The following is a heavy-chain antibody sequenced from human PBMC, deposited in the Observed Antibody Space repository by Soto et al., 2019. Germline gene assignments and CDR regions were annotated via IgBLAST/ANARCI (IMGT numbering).Heavy chain of an antibody. V-gene: IGHV4-34*01. CDR2: INHSGST. CDR1: GGSFSGYY. D-gene: IGHD6-6*01. CDR3: ASRLEYGSSSYSNWFDP. J-gene: IGHJ5*02. Sequence: PSETLSLTCAVYGGSFSGYYWSWIRQPPGKGLEWIGEINHSGSTNYNPSLKSRVTISVDTSRNQFSLKLSSVTAADTAVYYCASRLEYGSSSYSNWFDPWGQGTLVTVSS.